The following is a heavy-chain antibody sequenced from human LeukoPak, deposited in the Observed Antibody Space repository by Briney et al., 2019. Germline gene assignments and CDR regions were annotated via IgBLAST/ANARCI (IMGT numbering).Heavy chain of an antibody. J-gene: IGHJ4*02. CDR3: ARGAVAGLYYFDY. V-gene: IGHV1-18*01. CDR1: GHAFTSSG. D-gene: IGHD6-19*01. CDR2: ISAYNGNT. Sequence: GASVKVSCKASGHAFTSSGISWVRQARGRGMEWMGWISAYNGNTSYAQKLQGRVTMTTDTSTSTAYMELRSLRSDDTAVYYCARGAVAGLYYFDYWGQGTLVTVSS.